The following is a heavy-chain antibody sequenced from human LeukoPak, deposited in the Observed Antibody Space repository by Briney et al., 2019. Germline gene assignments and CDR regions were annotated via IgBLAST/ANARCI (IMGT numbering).Heavy chain of an antibody. CDR3: AKRFFDY. J-gene: IGHJ4*02. V-gene: IGHV3-23*01. CDR2: ISGSGGST. Sequence: PGGSLRLSCVASEFTFSDYYMSWIRQAPGKGLEWVSAISGSGGSTYYADSVKGRFTISRDNSKNTLYLQMNSLRAEDTAVYYCAKRFFDYWGQGTLVTVSS. CDR1: EFTFSDYY.